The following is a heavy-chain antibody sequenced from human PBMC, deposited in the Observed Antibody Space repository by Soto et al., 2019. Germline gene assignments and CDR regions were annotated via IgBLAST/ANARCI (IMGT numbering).Heavy chain of an antibody. J-gene: IGHJ4*02. V-gene: IGHV4-59*01. Sequence: PSETLSLTCTVSGGSISNYYWNWIRQPPGKGLEWIGYIYYSGSTNYNPSLKSRVTISVDTSKNQFSLRLTSVTAADTAVYYCARDQDIVATIYDYWGQGTMVTVYS. CDR3: ARDQDIVATIYDY. CDR2: IYYSGST. D-gene: IGHD5-12*01. CDR1: GGSISNYY.